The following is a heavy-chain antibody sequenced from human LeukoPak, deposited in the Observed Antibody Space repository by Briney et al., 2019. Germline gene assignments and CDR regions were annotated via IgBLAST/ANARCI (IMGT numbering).Heavy chain of an antibody. V-gene: IGHV3-21*01. D-gene: IGHD2-2*01. CDR1: GVIFRSQS. Sequence: GGSLRLSCAASGVIFRSQSMNWVRQAPGKGLEWVSSISSSSSYKHYADSVKGRFTISRDNAKTSLYLQMNSLRAEDTAVYFCARLSNGYCSSTSCHGGWFDPWGQGTLVTVSS. CDR3: ARLSNGYCSSTSCHGGWFDP. CDR2: ISSSSSYK. J-gene: IGHJ5*02.